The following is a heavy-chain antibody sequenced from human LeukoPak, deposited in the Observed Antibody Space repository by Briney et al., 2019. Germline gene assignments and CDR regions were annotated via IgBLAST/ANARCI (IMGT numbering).Heavy chain of an antibody. V-gene: IGHV3-30*03. CDR2: ISYDGSNK. CDR1: GFTFSSYG. CDR3: ARWLEGYFDY. J-gene: IGHJ4*02. Sequence: PGRSLRLSCAASGFTFSSYGMHWVRQAPGKGLGWVAVISYDGSNKYYADSVKGRFTISRDNSKNTLYLQMNSLRAEDTAVYYCARWLEGYFDYWGQGTLVTVSS. D-gene: IGHD5-18*01.